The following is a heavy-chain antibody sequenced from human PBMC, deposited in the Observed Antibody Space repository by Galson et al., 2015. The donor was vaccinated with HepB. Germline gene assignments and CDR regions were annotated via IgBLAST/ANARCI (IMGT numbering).Heavy chain of an antibody. CDR2: SDPSDSYT. D-gene: IGHD3-10*01. CDR3: ARHRGIGELVWEH. CDR1: GYSFTTYW. J-gene: IGHJ1*01. V-gene: IGHV5-10-1*01. Sequence: QSGAEVKKPGESLKISCKGSGYSFTTYWISWVRQMPGKGLEWMGRSDPSDSYTYYSPSFQGHVSISVDKAITTVYLQWSSLKASDTAMYYCARHRGIGELVWEHWGQGTLVTVS.